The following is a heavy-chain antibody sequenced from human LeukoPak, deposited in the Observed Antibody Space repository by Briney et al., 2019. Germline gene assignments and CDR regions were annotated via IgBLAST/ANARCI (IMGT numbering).Heavy chain of an antibody. J-gene: IGHJ4*02. V-gene: IGHV1-2*02. D-gene: IGHD6-19*01. CDR2: INPDSGGT. Sequence: ASVKVSCKASEYTFTGYYMHWVRQAPGQGLEWMGWINPDSGGTDYAQNFQGRVTMTRDTSTSTAYMELSRLRSDDTAVYYCAGDSGWYSFDYWGQGTLVTVSS. CDR3: AGDSGWYSFDY. CDR1: EYTFTGYY.